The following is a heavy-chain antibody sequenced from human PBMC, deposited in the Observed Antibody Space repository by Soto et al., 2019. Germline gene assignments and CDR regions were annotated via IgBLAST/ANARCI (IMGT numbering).Heavy chain of an antibody. CDR3: ARVMSTSNNWFDP. CDR1: GFTFSSYW. CDR2: IKQDGSEK. Sequence: WGSLRLACAASGFTFSSYWTSWVRQAPGKGLEWVANIKQDGSEKYCVDSVKGRFTIARDNAKNSLYLQMNSLRADDTAVYYCARVMSTSNNWFDPWGQGTLVTVSS. J-gene: IGHJ5*02. V-gene: IGHV3-7*03. D-gene: IGHD2-2*01.